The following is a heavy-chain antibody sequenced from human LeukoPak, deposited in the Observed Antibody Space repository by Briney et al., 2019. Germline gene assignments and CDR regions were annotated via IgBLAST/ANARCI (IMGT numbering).Heavy chain of an antibody. CDR2: IYYNGST. J-gene: IGHJ4*02. CDR1: GGSISSYY. V-gene: IGHV4-59*01. Sequence: PSETLSLTCTVSGGSISSYYWSWIRQPPGKGLEWIAYIYYNGSTNYNPSLKSRVTISVDTSKNQFSLKLSSVTAADTAVYYCARDRGLTTSGGVGFDYWGQGTLVTVSS. D-gene: IGHD4/OR15-4a*01. CDR3: ARDRGLTTSGGVGFDY.